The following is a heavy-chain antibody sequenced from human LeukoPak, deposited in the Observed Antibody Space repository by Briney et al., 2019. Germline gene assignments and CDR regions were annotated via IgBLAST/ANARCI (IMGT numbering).Heavy chain of an antibody. D-gene: IGHD2-15*01. CDR3: AKDCSGGSCYSS. CDR2: ISGSGGST. Sequence: PGGSLRLSCAASGFTFSSYGMSWVRQAPGKGLEWVSAISGSGGSTYYADSVKGRFTISRDNSKNTLYLQMNSLRAEDTAVYYRAKDCSGGSCYSSWGQGTLVTVSS. J-gene: IGHJ4*02. V-gene: IGHV3-23*01. CDR1: GFTFSSYG.